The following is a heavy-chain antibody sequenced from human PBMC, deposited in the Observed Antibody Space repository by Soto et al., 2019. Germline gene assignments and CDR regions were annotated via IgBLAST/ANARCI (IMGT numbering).Heavy chain of an antibody. CDR2: IIPILGIA. V-gene: IGHV1-69*04. CDR3: ARDSVVVVPAAMGAFDI. D-gene: IGHD2-2*01. J-gene: IGHJ3*02. CDR1: GGTFSSYT. Sequence: VKVSCKASGGTFSSYTISWVRQAPGQGLEWMGRIIPILGIANYAQKYQGRVTITADKSTSTAYMELSSLRSEDTAVYYCARDSVVVVPAAMGAFDIWGQGTMVTVSS.